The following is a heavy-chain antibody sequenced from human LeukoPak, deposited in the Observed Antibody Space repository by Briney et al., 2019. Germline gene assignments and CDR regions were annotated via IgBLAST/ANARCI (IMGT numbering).Heavy chain of an antibody. J-gene: IGHJ4*02. CDR1: GYTFTSYY. CDR3: ARLRDSRDVYFDY. Sequence: ASVKVSCKASGYTFTSYYMHWVRQAPGQGLEWMGIINPSGGSTSYAQKFQGRVTMTRDTSTSTAYMELRSLRSDDTAVYYCARLRDSRDVYFDYWGQGTLVTVSS. D-gene: IGHD6-13*01. V-gene: IGHV1-46*01. CDR2: INPSGGST.